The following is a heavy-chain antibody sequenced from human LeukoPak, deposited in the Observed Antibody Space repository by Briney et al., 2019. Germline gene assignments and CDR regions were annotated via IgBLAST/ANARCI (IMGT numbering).Heavy chain of an antibody. V-gene: IGHV3-23*01. CDR3: AKGRWGLTINNFDI. CDR1: GFTITTYA. CDR2: ISDRGDST. Sequence: GGSLRLSCAASGFTITTYAMGWVRQAPGKGLEWVSVISDRGDSTHYADSVEGRFTISRDSSKNTLYLQMNSLRGEDTAVYYCAKGRWGLTINNFDIWGQGTMVTVSS. J-gene: IGHJ3*02. D-gene: IGHD3-9*01.